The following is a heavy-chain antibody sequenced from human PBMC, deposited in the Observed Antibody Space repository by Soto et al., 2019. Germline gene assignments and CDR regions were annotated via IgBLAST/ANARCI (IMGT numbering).Heavy chain of an antibody. Sequence: GGSLRLSCVASGFNFGTYAIHCVRQAPGKGLQWVALIAYDGINTYYADSVKGRFTISRDNSKNTLHLQMNSLRPEDTGVYFCARVTPGNNLYYFSGLDVWGQGTSVTVSS. CDR1: GFNFGTYA. V-gene: IGHV3-30-3*01. CDR3: ARVTPGNNLYYFSGLDV. CDR2: IAYDGINT. D-gene: IGHD1-1*01. J-gene: IGHJ6*02.